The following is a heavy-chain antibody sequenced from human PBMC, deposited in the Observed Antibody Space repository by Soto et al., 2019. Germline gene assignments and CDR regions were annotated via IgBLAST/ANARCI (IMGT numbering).Heavy chain of an antibody. V-gene: IGHV1-18*01. J-gene: IGHJ6*02. Sequence: ASVKVSCKASGYTFTISGVSWVRQAPGQGPEWMGWISSYNGDTNYAQTFQGRVTMTTDTSTRTAYMELRSLRSDDTAAYHCAREGVAPYTYNVMDAWGQGTRVTV. CDR3: AREGVAPYTYNVMDA. D-gene: IGHD4-4*01. CDR2: ISSYNGDT. CDR1: GYTFTISG.